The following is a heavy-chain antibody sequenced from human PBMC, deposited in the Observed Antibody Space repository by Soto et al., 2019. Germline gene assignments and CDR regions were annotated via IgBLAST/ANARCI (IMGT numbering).Heavy chain of an antibody. Sequence: QLHLVQSGAVVKKPGASVTVSCSASGYPVTAYYMHWVRQAPGRGLEWMGGINPATGAAKYTQTFPGRVTMTRDPSTGTGFMELSGLTSEDTAVFYCARGGGVGVAGSAAFDMWGQGTLVTVSS. CDR2: INPATGAA. CDR1: GYPVTAYY. V-gene: IGHV1-2*02. J-gene: IGHJ3*02. D-gene: IGHD3-3*01. CDR3: ARGGGVGVAGSAAFDM.